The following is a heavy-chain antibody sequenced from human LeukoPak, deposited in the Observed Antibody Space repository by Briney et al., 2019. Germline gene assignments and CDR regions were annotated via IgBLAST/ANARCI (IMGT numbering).Heavy chain of an antibody. J-gene: IGHJ4*02. CDR2: ISSSSSTI. D-gene: IGHD1-1*01. Sequence: PGGSLRLSCAASGFTFSSYSMNWVRQAPGKGLEWVSYISSSSSTIYYADSVKGRFTISRDNAKNSLYPQMNSLRAEDTAVYYCARVRRIAGTTFRDFDYWGQGTLVTVSS. V-gene: IGHV3-48*04. CDR1: GFTFSSYS. CDR3: ARVRRIAGTTFRDFDY.